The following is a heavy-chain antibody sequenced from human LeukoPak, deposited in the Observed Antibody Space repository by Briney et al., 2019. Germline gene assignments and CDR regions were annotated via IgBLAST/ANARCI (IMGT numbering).Heavy chain of an antibody. CDR1: GGSISSYY. D-gene: IGHD3-3*01. CDR3: ARDQAAIFGVVIDRYVDV. CDR2: IYYSGST. J-gene: IGHJ6*03. V-gene: IGHV4-59*01. Sequence: SETLSLTCTVSGGSISSYYWSWIRQPPGKGLEWIGYIYYSGSTNYNPSLKSRVTISVDTSKNQFSLKLSSVTAADTAVYYCARDQAAIFGVVIDRYVDVWGKGTTVTVSS.